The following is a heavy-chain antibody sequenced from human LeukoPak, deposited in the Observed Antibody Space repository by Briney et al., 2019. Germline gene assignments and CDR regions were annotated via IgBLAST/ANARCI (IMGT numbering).Heavy chain of an antibody. Sequence: PGGSLRLSCVASGFNFNNYWMHWVRQAPGKGLEWVSTISGSGLSTYYADSVKGRFSISRDNSNQTLYLQMSSVRADDTAVYYCARGQGVVGATTRGYFGYWGQGALVTVSS. CDR2: ISGSGLST. V-gene: IGHV3-23*01. CDR1: GFNFNNYW. D-gene: IGHD1-26*01. CDR3: ARGQGVVGATTRGYFGY. J-gene: IGHJ4*02.